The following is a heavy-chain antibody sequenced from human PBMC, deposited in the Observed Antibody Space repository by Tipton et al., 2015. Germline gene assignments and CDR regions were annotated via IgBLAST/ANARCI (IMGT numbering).Heavy chain of an antibody. D-gene: IGHD4-23*01. CDR3: ARARGRHGGLFDS. V-gene: IGHV4-39*01. Sequence: TLSLTCTVSGGSISNSNYYWGWIRQPPGKGLEWIGSLSYSGKTDYNPPLRSRVTISVDTSKNQFSLRLSSATAADTAVYYCARARGRHGGLFDSWGQGTLVTVSS. CDR2: LSYSGKT. CDR1: GGSISNSNYY. J-gene: IGHJ4*02.